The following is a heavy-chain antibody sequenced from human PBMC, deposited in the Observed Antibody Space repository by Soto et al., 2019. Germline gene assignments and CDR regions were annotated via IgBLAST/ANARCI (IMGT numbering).Heavy chain of an antibody. Sequence: PXXTLSLPFAVSGDSISSPNWWSWYRQPPGKGLELIGEMFASGSSNYNPSLNGRVTISLDTSKNHFSLKLTFLAAADTAIYYCAREGFDHRPDYWGQGIPVTVSS. V-gene: IGHV4-4*02. CDR1: GDSISSPNW. CDR2: MFASGSS. CDR3: AREGFDHRPDY. J-gene: IGHJ4*02.